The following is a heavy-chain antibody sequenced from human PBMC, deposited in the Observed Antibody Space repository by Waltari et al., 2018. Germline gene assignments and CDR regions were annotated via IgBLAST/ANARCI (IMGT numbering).Heavy chain of an antibody. V-gene: IGHV3-9*01. D-gene: IGHD6-19*01. CDR3: SKGGGGWYVGWYYFDY. Sequence: EVQLVESGGGLVQPGRSLRLSCAASGFTFDDYAMHWVRQAPGKGREVGLRFCWKWCRIGYADSVKGRFTLPRDHAKNSLVPQMNRLRAEETGLDLLSKGGGGWYVGWYYFDYWGQGTLVTVSS. J-gene: IGHJ4*02. CDR1: GFTFDDYA. CDR2: CWKWCRI.